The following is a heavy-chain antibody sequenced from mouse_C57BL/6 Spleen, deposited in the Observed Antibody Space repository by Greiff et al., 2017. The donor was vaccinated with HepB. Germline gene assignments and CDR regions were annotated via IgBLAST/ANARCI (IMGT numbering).Heavy chain of an antibody. CDR1: GYTFTDYY. CDR3: ARFRLGDY. Sequence: EVQLQQSGPELVKPGASVKISCKASGYTFTDYYMNWVKQSHGKSLEWIGDINPNNGGTSYNQKFKGKATLTVDKSSSTAYMELRSLTSEDSAVYYCARFRLGDYWGQGTTLTVSS. V-gene: IGHV1-26*01. J-gene: IGHJ2*01. CDR2: INPNNGGT.